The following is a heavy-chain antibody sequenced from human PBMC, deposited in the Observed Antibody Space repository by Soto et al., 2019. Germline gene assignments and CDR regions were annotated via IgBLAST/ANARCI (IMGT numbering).Heavy chain of an antibody. D-gene: IGHD5-18*01. V-gene: IGHV4-39*01. J-gene: IGHJ3*02. Sequence: LELRCLTFSLSGASIPTTSSFWCSIRQRPGRGLEWLASIYYTGNTYYNPSLESRVTLSIDNSKNPFSLNKDSMAAAEKGIYYCATHEGSSYGAPSGAFDIWGLGTMVTVSS. CDR3: ATHEGSSYGAPSGAFDI. CDR1: GASIPTTSSF. CDR2: IYYTGNT.